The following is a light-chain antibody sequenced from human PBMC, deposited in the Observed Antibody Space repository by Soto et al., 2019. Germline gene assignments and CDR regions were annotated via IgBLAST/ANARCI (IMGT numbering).Light chain of an antibody. CDR2: WAS. CDR1: QSVLYSSNNKNY. Sequence: DILMTHSPDSLAVPLGESPTINCKSSQSVLYSSNNKNYLAWYQQKPGQPPKLLIYWASTRESGVPYRFSGSGSGTDFTLTISSLQSEDVAVYYCQQYYSTPLTFGGGTKVEIK. V-gene: IGKV4-1*01. J-gene: IGKJ4*01. CDR3: QQYYSTPLT.